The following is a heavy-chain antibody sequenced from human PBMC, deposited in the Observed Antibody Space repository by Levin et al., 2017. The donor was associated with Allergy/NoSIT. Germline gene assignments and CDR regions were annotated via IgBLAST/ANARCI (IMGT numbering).Heavy chain of an antibody. CDR2: ITHSGST. D-gene: IGHD3-9*01. CDR1: GGSFSDYN. Sequence: AGGSLRLSCAVYGGSFSDYNWSWIRQPPGKGLQWIGEITHSGSTTYTPSLKSRVTILVDTSKNEISLRLSSATAADTAVYYCARVRVILTGYYRGSQASYYYGMDVWGQGTTVTVSS. J-gene: IGHJ6*02. V-gene: IGHV4-34*01. CDR3: ARVRVILTGYYRGSQASYYYGMDV.